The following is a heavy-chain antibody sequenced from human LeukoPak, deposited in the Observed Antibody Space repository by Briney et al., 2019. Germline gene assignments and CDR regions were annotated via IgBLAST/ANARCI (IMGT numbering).Heavy chain of an antibody. CDR1: GYTFTSYY. Sequence: ASVKVSCKASGYTFTSYYMHWVRQAPGQGLEWMGIINPSGGSTSYAQKFQGRVTMTRDTSTSTVYMELSSLRSEDTAVYYCAREHRKQNYYGSGSYSPNWFDPWGQGTLVTVSS. V-gene: IGHV1-46*01. D-gene: IGHD3-10*01. CDR2: INPSGGST. J-gene: IGHJ5*02. CDR3: AREHRKQNYYGSGSYSPNWFDP.